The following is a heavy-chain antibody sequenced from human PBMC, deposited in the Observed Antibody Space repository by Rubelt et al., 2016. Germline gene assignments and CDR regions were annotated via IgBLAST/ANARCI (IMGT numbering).Heavy chain of an antibody. D-gene: IGHD2-2*01. CDR1: GGSISSYY. CDR2: IYHSGST. V-gene: IGHV4-59*12. CDR3: ARVSTMPYYYGMDV. J-gene: IGHJ6*02. Sequence: QVQLQESGPGLVKPSETLSLTCTVSGGSISSYYWSWIRQPPGKGLEWIGEIYHSGSTNYNPSLKSRVTISVDKSKNQFSLKLSSVTAADTAVYYCARVSTMPYYYGMDVWGQGTTVTVSS.